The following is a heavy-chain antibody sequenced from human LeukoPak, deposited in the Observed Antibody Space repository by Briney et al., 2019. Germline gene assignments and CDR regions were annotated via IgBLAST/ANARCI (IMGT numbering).Heavy chain of an antibody. J-gene: IGHJ5*02. CDR1: GFTFSGSW. CDR2: INHSGST. V-gene: IGHV4-34*01. Sequence: GSLRLSCAASGFTFSGSWMSWVRQPPGKGLEWIGEINHSGSTNYNPSLKSRVTISVDTSKNQFSLKLSSVTAADTAVYYCARGLYCSGGSCWFDPWGQGTLVTVSS. CDR3: ARGLYCSGGSCWFDP. D-gene: IGHD2-15*01.